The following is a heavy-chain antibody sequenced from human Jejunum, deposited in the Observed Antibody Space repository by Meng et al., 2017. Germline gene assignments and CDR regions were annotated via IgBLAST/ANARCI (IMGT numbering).Heavy chain of an antibody. D-gene: IGHD2-2*01. CDR1: CGSVSGRSYY. CDR2: VYDSGST. Sequence: QGPLQEAGPGLVRPSETLSLTCAVSCGSVSGRSYYWTWIRQPPGKGLEWIGYVYDSGSTKYNPSLSSRVSISSDTSKNQFSLELTSVTAADTAVYFCARGELLWDYWGQGTLVTVSS. CDR3: ARGELLWDY. V-gene: IGHV4-61*01. J-gene: IGHJ4*02.